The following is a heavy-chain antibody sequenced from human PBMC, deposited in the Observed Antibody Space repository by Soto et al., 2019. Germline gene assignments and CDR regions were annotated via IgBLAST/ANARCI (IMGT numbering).Heavy chain of an antibody. CDR2: MNPNSGNT. V-gene: IGHV1-8*01. CDR3: ASRNRVLLWFGESDAFDI. Sequence: ASVKVSCKASGYTFTSYDINWVRQATGQGLEWMGWMNPNSGNTGYAQKFQGRVTMTRNTSISTAYMELSSLRSEDTAVYYCASRNRVLLWFGESDAFDIWGQGTMVTVSS. D-gene: IGHD3-10*01. J-gene: IGHJ3*02. CDR1: GYTFTSYD.